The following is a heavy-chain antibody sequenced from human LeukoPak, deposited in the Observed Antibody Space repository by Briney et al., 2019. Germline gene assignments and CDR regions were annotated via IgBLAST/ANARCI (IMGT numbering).Heavy chain of an antibody. CDR1: GFTFYDYT. J-gene: IGHJ6*02. CDR2: ISWDGGST. D-gene: IGHD4-23*01. CDR3: AKDQEDDYDGSYGMDV. V-gene: IGHV3-43*01. Sequence: PGGSLRLSCAASGFTFYDYTMHWVRQAPGKGLEWVSLISWDGGSTYYADSVKGRFTISRDNAKNSLYLQMNSLRAEDTALYYCAKDQEDDYDGSYGMDVWGQGATVTVSS.